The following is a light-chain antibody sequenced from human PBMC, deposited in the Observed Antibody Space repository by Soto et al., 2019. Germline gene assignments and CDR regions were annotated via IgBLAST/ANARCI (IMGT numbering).Light chain of an antibody. CDR1: SSDVGGYNY. V-gene: IGLV2-14*01. J-gene: IGLJ2*01. Sequence: QSALTQPASVSGSPGQSITISCTGTSSDVGGYNYVSWYQQHPGKAPKLMIYEVSNRPSGVSNRFSGSKSVNTASLTISGLQAEDGDDYYCRSYTSSSTLVFGGGTKLPVL. CDR2: EVS. CDR3: RSYTSSSTLV.